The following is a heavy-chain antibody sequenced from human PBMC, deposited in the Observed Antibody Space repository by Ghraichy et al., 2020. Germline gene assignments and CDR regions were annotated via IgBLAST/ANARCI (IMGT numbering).Heavy chain of an antibody. CDR1: GFTISSYA. V-gene: IGHV3-30-3*01. D-gene: IGHD4-23*01. Sequence: LSLTCAAPGFTISSYAMHWVRQAPGKGLGWESIISGDGNKKYYVDSVKGRFTISRDDSKNTLYLQMNSLRSEDTAVYYCAREMDYGGNHGCGKEIDYWGRGTLVTVSA. CDR3: AREMDYGGNHGCGKEIDY. J-gene: IGHJ4*02. CDR2: ISGDGNKK.